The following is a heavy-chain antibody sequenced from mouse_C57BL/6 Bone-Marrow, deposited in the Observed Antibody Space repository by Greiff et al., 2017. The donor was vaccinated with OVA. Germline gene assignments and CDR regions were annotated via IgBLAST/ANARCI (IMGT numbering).Heavy chain of an antibody. D-gene: IGHD3-1*01. Sequence: EVKLMESGGGLVQPGGSLRLSCATSGFTFTDYYMSWVRQPPGKALEWLGFIRNKANGYTTEYSAYVKGRFTISRDNYQSILYLQMNTLRAEDSATYYCARDRAGFYAMDYWGQGTSVTVSS. CDR2: IRNKANGYTT. CDR1: GFTFTDYY. V-gene: IGHV7-3*02. CDR3: ARDRAGFYAMDY. J-gene: IGHJ4*01.